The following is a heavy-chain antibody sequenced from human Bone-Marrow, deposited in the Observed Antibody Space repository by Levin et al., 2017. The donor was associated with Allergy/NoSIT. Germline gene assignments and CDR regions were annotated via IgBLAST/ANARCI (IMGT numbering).Heavy chain of an antibody. CDR2: ISSSGGTI. J-gene: IGHJ6*03. CDR3: AREVGIQSADIAVTGSDYYYYMDV. CDR1: GFSFNDYY. Sequence: GESLKISCGASGFSFNDYYMSWIRQAPGKGLEWISYISSSGGTINYADSVKGRFTISRDNAKNSLYLQMNSLRAEDTAVYYCAREVGIQSADIAVTGSDYYYYMDVWGKGTTVTVSS. V-gene: IGHV3-11*01. D-gene: IGHD6-19*01.